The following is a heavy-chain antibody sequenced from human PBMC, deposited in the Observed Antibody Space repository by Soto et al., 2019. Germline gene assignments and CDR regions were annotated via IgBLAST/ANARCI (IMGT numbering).Heavy chain of an antibody. CDR1: GFTFDDYA. Sequence: PGGSLRLSCAASGFTFDDYAMHWVRQAPGKGLEWVSLISWDGGSTYYADSVKGRFTISRDNSKNSLYLQMNSLRAEDTALYYCAKDKPGDSSGYRYYYYGMDVWGQGTTVTVSS. CDR2: ISWDGGST. D-gene: IGHD3-22*01. CDR3: AKDKPGDSSGYRYYYYGMDV. V-gene: IGHV3-43D*04. J-gene: IGHJ6*02.